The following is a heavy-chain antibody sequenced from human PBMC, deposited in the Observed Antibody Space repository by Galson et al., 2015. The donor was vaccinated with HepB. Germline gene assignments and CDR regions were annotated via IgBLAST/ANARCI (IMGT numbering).Heavy chain of an antibody. CDR1: GGTFSSYA. V-gene: IGHV1-69*13. CDR3: ARGRGDSGYLSPDAFDI. Sequence: SVKVSCKASGGTFSSYAISWVRQAPGQGLEWMGGIIPIFGTANYAQKFQGRVTITADESTSTAYMELSSLRSEDTAVYYCARGRGDSGYLSPDAFDIWGQGTMVTVSS. J-gene: IGHJ3*02. D-gene: IGHD5-12*01. CDR2: IIPIFGTA.